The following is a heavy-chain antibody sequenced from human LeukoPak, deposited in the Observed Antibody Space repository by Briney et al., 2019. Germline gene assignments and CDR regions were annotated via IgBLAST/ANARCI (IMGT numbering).Heavy chain of an antibody. D-gene: IGHD3-10*01. V-gene: IGHV4-38-2*01. J-gene: IGHJ4*02. CDR2: IHHSGSA. CDR1: GYSLTSGYY. CDR3: ANLPMDSGSYYDFRY. Sequence: PSQTLSLTCAFPGYSLTSGYYWTWLRQPPGKGREWLGSIHHSGSAYYNPSLRSRVTISVDTSKNQFSLKLNSVTAADTAVYYCANLPMDSGSYYDFRYWGQGTLVTVSS.